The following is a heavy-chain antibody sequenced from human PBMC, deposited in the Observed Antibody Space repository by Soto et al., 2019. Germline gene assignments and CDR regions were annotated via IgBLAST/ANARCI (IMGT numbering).Heavy chain of an antibody. CDR1: GGSISSSSYY. Sequence: SETLSLTCTVSGGSISSSSYYWGWIRQPPGKGLEWIGSIYYSGSTYYNTSLKSRVTISVDTSKNQFYLKLSSEKPADTDMYNCARHGQGYQLLEYYYYGMDVWGQGTTVT. D-gene: IGHD2-2*01. CDR3: ARHGQGYQLLEYYYYGMDV. V-gene: IGHV4-39*01. CDR2: IYYSGST. J-gene: IGHJ6*02.